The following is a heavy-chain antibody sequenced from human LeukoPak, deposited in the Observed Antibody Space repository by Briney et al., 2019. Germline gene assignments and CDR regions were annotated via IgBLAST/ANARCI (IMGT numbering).Heavy chain of an antibody. V-gene: IGHV3-9*01. Sequence: PGGSLRLSCAVSGFTFGGSAMHWVRQAPGKGLEWVSGISWDSGSLDYADCVKGRFTISRDNAKNSLYLQMNSLRAEDTALYYCAKEDYLYFDYWGQGTLVTVSS. CDR2: ISWDSGSL. CDR1: GFTFGGSA. CDR3: AKEDYLYFDY. D-gene: IGHD4-11*01. J-gene: IGHJ4*02.